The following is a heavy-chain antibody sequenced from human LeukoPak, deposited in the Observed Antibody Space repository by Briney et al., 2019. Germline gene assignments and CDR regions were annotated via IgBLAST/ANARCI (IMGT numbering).Heavy chain of an antibody. Sequence: GGSLRLSCAASGFTVGSNYMSWVRQAPGKGLEWVSVIYSGGSTYYADSVKGRFTISRDNPKNTLYLQMNSLRAEDTAVYYCARLKSQYSSGWSYYFDYWGQGTLVTVSS. CDR1: GFTVGSNY. J-gene: IGHJ4*02. D-gene: IGHD6-19*01. V-gene: IGHV3-66*01. CDR2: IYSGGST. CDR3: ARLKSQYSSGWSYYFDY.